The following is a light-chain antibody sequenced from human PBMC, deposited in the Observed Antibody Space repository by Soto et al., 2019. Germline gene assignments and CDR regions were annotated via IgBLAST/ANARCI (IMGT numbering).Light chain of an antibody. CDR1: QAINSY. J-gene: IGKJ4*01. Sequence: IQLTQSPTSLSASVGDRVTITCRASQAINSYLAWYQQKPGAAPKLLIYGGSTLQSGVPSRFSGSGSGTDFTLTISSLQPEDFATYYCQQLNAFPLTFGGGTKVEIK. CDR3: QQLNAFPLT. V-gene: IGKV1-9*01. CDR2: GGS.